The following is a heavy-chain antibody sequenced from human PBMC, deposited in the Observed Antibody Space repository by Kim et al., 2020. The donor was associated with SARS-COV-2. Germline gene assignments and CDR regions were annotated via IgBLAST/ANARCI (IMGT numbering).Heavy chain of an antibody. J-gene: IGHJ4*02. D-gene: IGHD2-2*01. CDR1: GFTFNNAW. CDR2: NKGKSDRGTL. V-gene: IGHV3-15*01. CDR3: TTGYCSSASCYPGTDY. Sequence: GGSLRLSCVVSGFTFNNAWMSWVRQAPGKGLEWVGRNKGKSDRGTLDYAPPVKGRFTISRDDSTNTLYLQMNSLKTEDTGVYFCTTGYCSSASCYPGTDYWGQGTLVTVSS.